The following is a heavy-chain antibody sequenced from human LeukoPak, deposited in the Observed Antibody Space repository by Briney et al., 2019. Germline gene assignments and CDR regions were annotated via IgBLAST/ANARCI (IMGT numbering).Heavy chain of an antibody. D-gene: IGHD2-2*01. CDR2: INPNSGGT. Sequence: ASVKVSFKASGYTFTGYYMHWVRQAPGQGLEWMGWINPNSGGTNYAQKFQGRVTMTRDTSISTAYMELSRLRSDDTAVYYCAKQPVVLAAMEANDAFDIWGQGTMVTVSS. J-gene: IGHJ3*02. V-gene: IGHV1-2*02. CDR3: AKQPVVLAAMEANDAFDI. CDR1: GYTFTGYY.